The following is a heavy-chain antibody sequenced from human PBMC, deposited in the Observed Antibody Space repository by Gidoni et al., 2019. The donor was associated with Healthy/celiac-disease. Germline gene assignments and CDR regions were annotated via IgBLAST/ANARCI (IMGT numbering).Heavy chain of an antibody. V-gene: IGHV3-23*01. D-gene: IGHD6-13*01. Sequence: EVQLLESGGGLVQPGGSLRLSCAASGFTFSSYAMSWVRQAPGKGLEWGSAISGSGGSTYYADSVKGRFTSSRDNSKNTLYLQRNSLRAEDTAVYYCAKDLWQQPLYYYYGMDVWGQGTTVTVSS. J-gene: IGHJ6*02. CDR3: AKDLWQQPLYYYYGMDV. CDR1: GFTFSSYA. CDR2: ISGSGGST.